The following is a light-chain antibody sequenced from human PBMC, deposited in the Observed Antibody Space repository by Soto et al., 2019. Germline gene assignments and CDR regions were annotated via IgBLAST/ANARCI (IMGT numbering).Light chain of an antibody. CDR1: SSNIGAGYD. CDR2: ANN. J-gene: IGLJ1*01. V-gene: IGLV1-40*01. CDR3: QSYDSSLSGYV. Sequence: QSVLTQPPSVSGAPGQRVTISCTGSSSNIGAGYDVHWYQQLPGTAPKLLIYANNIRPSGVPGRFSGSKSGTSASLAITGLQAEDEADYYCQSYDSSLSGYVFGTALKVAVL.